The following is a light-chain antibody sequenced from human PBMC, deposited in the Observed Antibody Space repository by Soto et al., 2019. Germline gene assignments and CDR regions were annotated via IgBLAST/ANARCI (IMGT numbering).Light chain of an antibody. Sequence: EIVLTQSPVTLSLSPGEGATLSCRASQSVTGTNLAWYQQRAGQAPRLLIYDAVRRATGIPDRFSGSGSGTDFTLTISRLEPEDFAVYYCHQYGGSLGTFGQGTKVEI. CDR1: QSVTGTN. J-gene: IGKJ2*01. V-gene: IGKV3-20*01. CDR3: HQYGGSLGT. CDR2: DAV.